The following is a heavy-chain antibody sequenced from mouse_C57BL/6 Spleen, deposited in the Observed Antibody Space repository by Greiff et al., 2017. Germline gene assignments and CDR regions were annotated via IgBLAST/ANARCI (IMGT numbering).Heavy chain of an antibody. D-gene: IGHD2-3*01. V-gene: IGHV1-69*01. CDR2: IDPSDSYT. CDR3: ARGGWGY. Sequence: VQLQQPGAELVMPGASVKLSCKASGYTFTSYWMHWVKQRPGQGLEWIGEIDPSDSYTNYNQKFKGKSTLTVDKASSTAYMQLSSLTSEDSAVYYCARGGWGYWGQGTTLTVSS. J-gene: IGHJ2*01. CDR1: GYTFTSYW.